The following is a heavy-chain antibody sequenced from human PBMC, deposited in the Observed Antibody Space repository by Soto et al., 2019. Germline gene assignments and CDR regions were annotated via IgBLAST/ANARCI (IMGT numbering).Heavy chain of an antibody. J-gene: IGHJ3*02. Sequence: PGGSLRLSCAASGFTFSSYSMNWVRQAPGKGLEWVSSISNSNSYIYYAETVKGRFNISRDNAKNSLYLQMNSLRAEDTAVYYCARSDAFDIWGQGTMVTVSS. CDR2: ISNSNSYI. CDR3: ARSDAFDI. CDR1: GFTFSSYS. V-gene: IGHV3-21*01.